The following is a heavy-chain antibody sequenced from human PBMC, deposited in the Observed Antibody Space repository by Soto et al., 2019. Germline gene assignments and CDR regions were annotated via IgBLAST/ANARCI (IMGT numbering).Heavy chain of an antibody. CDR3: ARAYSGGWPYYYYSYMDV. Sequence: SETLSLTCTVSGGSISSYYWSWIRQPPGKGLEWIGYIYYSGSTNYNPSLKSRVTISVDTSKNQFSLKLSSVTAADRAVYYFARAYSGGWPYYYYSYMDVWGKGTTVPVSS. CDR2: IYYSGST. CDR1: GGSISSYY. J-gene: IGHJ6*03. D-gene: IGHD6-19*01. V-gene: IGHV4-59*01.